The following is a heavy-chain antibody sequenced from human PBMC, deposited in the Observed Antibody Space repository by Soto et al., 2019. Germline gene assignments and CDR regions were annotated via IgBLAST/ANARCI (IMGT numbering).Heavy chain of an antibody. CDR3: AREDKWNDDPLDY. D-gene: IGHD1-20*01. J-gene: IGHJ4*02. CDR2: INSDGSST. Sequence: EVQLVESGGGLVQPGGSLRLSCAASGFTFSSYWMHWVSQAPGKGLVWVSRINSDGSSTSYADFVKGRVTISRDNAKNTLDRQMNRLRAEDTAVYYCAREDKWNDDPLDYWGQGTLVTVSS. V-gene: IGHV3-74*01. CDR1: GFTFSSYW.